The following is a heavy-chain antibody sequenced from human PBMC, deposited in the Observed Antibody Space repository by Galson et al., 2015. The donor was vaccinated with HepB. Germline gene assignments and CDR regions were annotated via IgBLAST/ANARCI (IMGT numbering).Heavy chain of an antibody. CDR1: CSRFPRYL. Sequence: QSGAEVTKPGESLTISCTGSCSRFPRYLLGWVLPMPGQGLAWLGIIYPGASDPRSSPSFPGPVPISAAKSISTAYLQWRSLKASDTAMYYCARREKVCSSTSCYITHWYFDLWGRGTLVTVSS. J-gene: IGHJ2*01. D-gene: IGHD2-2*02. CDR3: ARREKVCSSTSCYITHWYFDL. CDR2: IYPGASDP. V-gene: IGHV5-51*01.